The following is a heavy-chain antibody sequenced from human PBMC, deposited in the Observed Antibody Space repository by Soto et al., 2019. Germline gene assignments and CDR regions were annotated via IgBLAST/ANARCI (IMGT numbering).Heavy chain of an antibody. CDR2: INHSGST. V-gene: IGHV4-34*01. CDR1: GGSFSGYY. CDR3: ARGEAAADWFDP. J-gene: IGHJ5*02. D-gene: IGHD6-13*01. Sequence: PSETLSLTCAVYGGSFSGYYWTLIRQPPWKGLEWIGEINHSGSTNYNPSLKSRVTISVDTSKNQFSLKLSSVTAADTAVYYCARGEAAADWFDPWGQGTLVTVSS.